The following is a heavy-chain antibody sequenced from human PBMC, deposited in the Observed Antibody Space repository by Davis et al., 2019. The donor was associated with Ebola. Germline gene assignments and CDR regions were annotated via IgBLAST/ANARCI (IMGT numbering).Heavy chain of an antibody. V-gene: IGHV5-51*01. CDR2: IYPPDSDT. Sequence: GESLKISCKGSGFSVTNYWIAWVRQMPGEGLEWMGIIYPPDSDTRYSPSFQGQVTISADKSINTAYLQWSSLKASDTAIYYCARQGYCNSTSCNNWFDPWGQGTLVTVSS. J-gene: IGHJ5*02. D-gene: IGHD2-2*01. CDR1: GFSVTNYW. CDR3: ARQGYCNSTSCNNWFDP.